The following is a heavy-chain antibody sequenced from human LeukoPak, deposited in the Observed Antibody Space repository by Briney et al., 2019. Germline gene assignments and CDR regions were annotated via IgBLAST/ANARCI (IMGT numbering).Heavy chain of an antibody. CDR1: GGSVSSNIYY. J-gene: IGHJ3*02. CDR3: ARDYAFDI. V-gene: IGHV4-61*01. Sequence: SETLSLTCTVSGGSVSSNIYYWNWIRQPPGKGLEWIGYIYYSGSTNYNPSPKSRVTISVDTSKNQFSLKLSSVTAADTAVYYCARDYAFDIWGQGTMVTVSS. CDR2: IYYSGST.